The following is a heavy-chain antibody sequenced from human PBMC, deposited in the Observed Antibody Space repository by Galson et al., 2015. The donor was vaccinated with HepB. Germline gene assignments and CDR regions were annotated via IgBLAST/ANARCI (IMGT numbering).Heavy chain of an antibody. Sequence: SVKVSCKASGYTFSSFSITWVRQAPGQGLEWMGWISPYKRDTDYAQKLQGRVTMTTDTSTSTAYMELRSLRSDDTAVYYCARDHEPGNLEQPSSVRYFDWGYGMDVWGQGTTVTVSS. CDR2: ISPYKRDT. V-gene: IGHV1-18*01. J-gene: IGHJ6*02. D-gene: IGHD3-9*01. CDR1: GYTFSSFS. CDR3: ARDHEPGNLEQPSSVRYFDWGYGMDV.